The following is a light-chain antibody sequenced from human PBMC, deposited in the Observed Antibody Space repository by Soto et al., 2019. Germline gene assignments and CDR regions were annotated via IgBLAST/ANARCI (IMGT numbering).Light chain of an antibody. V-gene: IGLV1-44*01. J-gene: IGLJ2*01. CDR3: AAWDDSLNGMV. CDR1: SSNIGSNP. CDR2: TNN. Sequence: QSVLTQSPSASGTPGQTVTISCSGSSSNIGSNPVDWYQQLPGTAPKVLIYTNNQRPSGVPDRFSGSKSGTSASLAISGLQSADEAEYYCAAWDDSLNGMVFGGGTKVTVL.